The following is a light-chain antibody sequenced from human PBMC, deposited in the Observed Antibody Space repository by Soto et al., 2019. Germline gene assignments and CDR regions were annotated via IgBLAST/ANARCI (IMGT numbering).Light chain of an antibody. V-gene: IGLV2-8*01. CDR3: SSYAGSNDLWV. J-gene: IGLJ3*02. CDR1: SSDIGAYNY. Sequence: QSALTQPPSASGSPGQSVTISCTGTSSDIGAYNYVSWYQQHPGKAPKLMIHEVSKRPSGVPDRFSGSKSGNTASLTVSGLQAEDDADYYCSSYAGSNDLWVFGGGTKLTVL. CDR2: EVS.